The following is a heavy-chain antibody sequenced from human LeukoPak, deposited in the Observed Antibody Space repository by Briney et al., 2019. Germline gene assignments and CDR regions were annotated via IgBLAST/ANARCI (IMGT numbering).Heavy chain of an antibody. V-gene: IGHV4-34*01. CDR1: GGSFSGYY. CDR3: ARDSRISVAGKKPY. CDR2: INHSGST. D-gene: IGHD6-19*01. Sequence: SETLSLTCAVYGGSFSGYYWSWIRQPPGKGLEWIGEINHSGSTNYNPSLKSRVTISVDTSKNQFSLKLSSVTAADTAVYYCARDSRISVAGKKPYWGQGTLVTVSS. J-gene: IGHJ4*02.